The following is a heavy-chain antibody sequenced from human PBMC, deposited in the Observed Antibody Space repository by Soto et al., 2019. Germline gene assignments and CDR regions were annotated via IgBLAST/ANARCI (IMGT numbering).Heavy chain of an antibody. D-gene: IGHD2-15*01. V-gene: IGHV6-1*01. J-gene: IGHJ6*02. Sequence: SQTLSLTCVGSGDTVSSTSVAWNGLRQSPWRGLEWLGRTYYRSRWYSDYAVSVRSRIDINADTSKNQVSLQLNSVTPEDTAVYYCARSEEDSDYYYYGMDVWGQGTTVTVSS. CDR2: TYYRSRWYS. CDR1: GDTVSSTSVA. CDR3: ARSEEDSDYYYYGMDV.